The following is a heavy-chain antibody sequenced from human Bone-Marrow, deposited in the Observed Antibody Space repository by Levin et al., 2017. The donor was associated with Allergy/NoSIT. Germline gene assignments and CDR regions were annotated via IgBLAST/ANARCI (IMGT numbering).Heavy chain of an antibody. Sequence: ASVKVSCKVSGSTLIDLSIHWVRQAPGKGLEWMGGFDPEEGETIYARKFQGRVTMTEDTSTDTAYLELSSLRSEDTAVYYCVKGPGEASAGPFDYWGQGTLVTVSS. CDR2: FDPEEGET. V-gene: IGHV1-24*01. CDR1: GSTLIDLS. J-gene: IGHJ4*02. D-gene: IGHD6-13*01. CDR3: VKGPGEASAGPFDY.